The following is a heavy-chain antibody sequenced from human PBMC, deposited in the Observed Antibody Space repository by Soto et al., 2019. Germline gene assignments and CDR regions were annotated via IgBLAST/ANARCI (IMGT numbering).Heavy chain of an antibody. CDR1: GFTFSAYY. J-gene: IGHJ4*02. CDR2: ISGSDSTI. CDR3: ARLYGSSAY. Sequence: QVQLVESGGGLVKPGGSLRLSCVASGFTFSAYYMSWILPAPGQGLEWVTYISGSDSTIYYANSVKGRFTISRDNAKNSLSLQMNSLRAEGTAVYYCARLYGSSAYWGQVTLVTVSS. V-gene: IGHV3-11*01. D-gene: IGHD3-10*01.